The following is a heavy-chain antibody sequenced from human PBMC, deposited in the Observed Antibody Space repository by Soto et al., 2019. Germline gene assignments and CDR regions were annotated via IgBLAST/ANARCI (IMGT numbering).Heavy chain of an antibody. CDR2: IYYMGGT. D-gene: IGHD2-2*01. J-gene: IGHJ5*02. CDR1: GVSIRSSRYY. CDR3: ARDLGGGYCISTSCYGWFDP. Sequence: PSDSLSLTFTASGVSIRSSRYYGGWIRQPPGKGLEWIGSIYYMGGTYYNPSLKCRVTISVDTSKNLFSLKLSSVTAADTAVYYCARDLGGGYCISTSCYGWFDPWGQGTLVTVSS. V-gene: IGHV4-39*02.